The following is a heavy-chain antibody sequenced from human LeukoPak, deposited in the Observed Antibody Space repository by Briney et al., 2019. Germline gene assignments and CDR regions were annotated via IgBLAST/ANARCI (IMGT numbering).Heavy chain of an antibody. CDR1: GFTFSSYA. CDR3: AKDFYGSGSYYLYYYGMDV. J-gene: IGHJ6*02. D-gene: IGHD3-10*01. V-gene: IGHV3-23*01. CDR2: ISGSGGST. Sequence: GGSLRLSCAASGFTFSSYAMSWVRQAPGKGLEWVSAISGSGGSTYYADSVKGRFTISRDNSKNTLYLQTNSLRAEDTAVYYCAKDFYGSGSYYLYYYGMDVWGQGTTVTVSS.